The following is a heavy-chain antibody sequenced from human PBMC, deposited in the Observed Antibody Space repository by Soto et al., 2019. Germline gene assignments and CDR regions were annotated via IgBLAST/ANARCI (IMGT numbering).Heavy chain of an antibody. CDR3: ARARAHLTEPAFLYYGMDV. D-gene: IGHD7-27*01. J-gene: IGHJ6*02. CDR2: IFYSGHT. Sequence: SETLSLTCTVSGGSISSEDYYWSWVRQHPGKGLDWIGYIFYSGHTYYNPSLKSRVTMSVATSMNQFSLKVTSVTAADTAVYFCARARAHLTEPAFLYYGMDVCGQGTPVTVSS. CDR1: GGSISSEDYY. V-gene: IGHV4-31*03.